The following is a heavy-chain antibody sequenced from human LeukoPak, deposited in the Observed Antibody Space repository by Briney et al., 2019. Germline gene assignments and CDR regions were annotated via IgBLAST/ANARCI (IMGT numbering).Heavy chain of an antibody. J-gene: IGHJ5*02. CDR2: IIPIFGTA. V-gene: IGHV1-69*01. CDR1: GGTFSSYA. D-gene: IGHD3-3*01. CDR3: ARTEYYDFWSGLSWFDP. Sequence: SVKVSCKASGGTFSSYAISRVRQAPGQGLEWMGGIIPIFGTANYAQKFQGRVTITADESTSTAYMELSSLRSEDTAVYYCARTEYYDFWSGLSWFDPWGQGTLVTVSS.